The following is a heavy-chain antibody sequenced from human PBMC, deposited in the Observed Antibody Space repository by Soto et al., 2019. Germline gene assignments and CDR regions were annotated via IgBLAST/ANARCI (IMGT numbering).Heavy chain of an antibody. J-gene: IGHJ6*02. D-gene: IGHD2-15*01. CDR1: ELTFRAYT. V-gene: IGHV3-21*01. Sequence: GGSLRLSCAASELTFRAYTMTWVRQAPGKGLEWLSSISSTGSDIYYADSVRGRFTISRDNAKNSLYLQINSLRADEDTAVYYCATLGAYCAGGSCYPDYYGLDVWGQGTTVTVSS. CDR2: ISSTGSDI. CDR3: ATLGAYCAGGSCYPDYYGLDV.